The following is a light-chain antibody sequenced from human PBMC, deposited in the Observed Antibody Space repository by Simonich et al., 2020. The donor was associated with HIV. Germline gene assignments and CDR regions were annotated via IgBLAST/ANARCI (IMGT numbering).Light chain of an antibody. CDR2: GAS. V-gene: IGKV3-15*01. J-gene: IGKJ2*01. CDR1: QSVGSTY. Sequence: EIVLTQSPATLSLSPGERATLSCRTSQSVGSTYLAWYQQKPGQAPRLLIYGASSRATGIPARFSGSGSGTEFTLTINSMQSEDFAVYYCQQYNNWPLFFGQGAKLEIK. CDR3: QQYNNWPLF.